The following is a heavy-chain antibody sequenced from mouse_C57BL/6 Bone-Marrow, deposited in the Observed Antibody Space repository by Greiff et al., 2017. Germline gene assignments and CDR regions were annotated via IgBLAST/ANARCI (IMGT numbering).Heavy chain of an antibody. J-gene: IGHJ2*01. V-gene: IGHV1-54*01. D-gene: IGHD4-1*01. CDR2: INPGSGGT. CDR1: GYAFTNYL. Sequence: VKLQESGAELVRPGTSVKVSCKASGYAFTNYLIEWVKQRPGQGLEWIGVINPGSGGTNYNEKFKGKATLTADKSSSTAYMQLSSLTSEDSAVYFCARDGANWDGVYFDYWGQGTTLTVSS. CDR3: ARDGANWDGVYFDY.